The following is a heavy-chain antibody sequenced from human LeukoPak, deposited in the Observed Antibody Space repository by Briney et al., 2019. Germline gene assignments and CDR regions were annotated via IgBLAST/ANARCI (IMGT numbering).Heavy chain of an antibody. CDR1: GGSISSYY. J-gene: IGHJ4*02. CDR2: IDTSGST. V-gene: IGHV4-4*07. Sequence: SETLSLTCTVSGGSISSYYWSWIRQPAGKGLEWIGRIDTSGSTNYNPSLKSRVTMSVDTSKNQFSLKLSSVTAADTAVYYCARVNFWSGYQYYFDYWGQGTLVTVSS. CDR3: ARVNFWSGYQYYFDY. D-gene: IGHD3-3*01.